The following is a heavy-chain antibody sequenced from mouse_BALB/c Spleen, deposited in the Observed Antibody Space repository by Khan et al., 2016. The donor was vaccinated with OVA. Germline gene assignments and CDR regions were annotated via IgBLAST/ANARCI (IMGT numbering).Heavy chain of an antibody. J-gene: IGHJ1*01. Sequence: QVQLKQSGAELVRPGTSVKLSCKASGYSFTSYWMNWVKQRPGQGLEWIGIIHPSDSETKLNQKFKDKATLTVDKSSSTAYLQLRSPPSEDSAVYYCARGTTTSYWYFDVWGAGITVTVSS. D-gene: IGHD1-1*01. CDR3: ARGTTTSYWYFDV. V-gene: IGHV1-61*01. CDR1: GYSFTSYW. CDR2: IHPSDSET.